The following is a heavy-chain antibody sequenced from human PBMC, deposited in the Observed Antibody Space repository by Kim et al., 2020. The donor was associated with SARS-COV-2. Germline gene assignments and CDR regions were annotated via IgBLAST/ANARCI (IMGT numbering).Heavy chain of an antibody. D-gene: IGHD3-22*01. V-gene: IGHV4-39*07. J-gene: IGHJ4*02. Sequence: LQSRVTISVDTSKNQFSLKLNSVTAADTAVYYCARASFPYYDTSGYQFDYWGQGTLVTVSS. CDR3: ARASFPYYDTSGYQFDY.